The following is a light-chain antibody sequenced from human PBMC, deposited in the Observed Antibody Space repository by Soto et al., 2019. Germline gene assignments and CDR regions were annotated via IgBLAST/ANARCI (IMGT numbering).Light chain of an antibody. CDR3: QQFYTTPT. CDR1: QNVLYSPNNKNA. CDR2: RAS. V-gene: IGKV4-1*01. Sequence: DIVMTQSPDSLAVSLGERATINCKSSQNVLYSPNNKNALVWYQQKPGQPPKLLISRASTRESGVPDRFSGSGSGTDFSLTISSLQAEDVAVYYCQQFYTTPTFGGGTKVEIK. J-gene: IGKJ4*01.